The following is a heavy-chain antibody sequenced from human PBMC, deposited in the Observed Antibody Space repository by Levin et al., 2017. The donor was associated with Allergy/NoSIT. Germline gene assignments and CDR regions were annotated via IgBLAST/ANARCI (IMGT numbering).Heavy chain of an antibody. D-gene: IGHD3-3*01. V-gene: IGHV3-53*01. CDR1: GFTVSSNY. CDR3: ARWSLGGGWFDP. CDR2: IYSGGST. Sequence: GESLKISCAASGFTVSSNYMSWVRQAPGKGLEWVSVIYSGGSTYYADSVKGRFTISRDNSKNTLYLQMNSLRAEDTAVYYCARWSLGGGWFDPWGQGTLVTVSS. J-gene: IGHJ5*02.